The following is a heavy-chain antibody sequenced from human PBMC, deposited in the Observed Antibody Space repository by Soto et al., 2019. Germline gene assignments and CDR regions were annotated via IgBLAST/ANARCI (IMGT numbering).Heavy chain of an antibody. D-gene: IGHD3-3*01. Sequence: QVQLVQSGAEVKKPGSSVKVSCKASGGTFSRYGISWVRQAPGQGLEWMGGIIPIFGTANYAQKFQGRVTITADEATSTASMELSRLRSEDTAVYYCARATEFGSSYGMDVWGQGTTVTVSS. CDR2: IIPIFGTA. V-gene: IGHV1-69*12. CDR3: ARATEFGSSYGMDV. J-gene: IGHJ6*02. CDR1: GGTFSRYG.